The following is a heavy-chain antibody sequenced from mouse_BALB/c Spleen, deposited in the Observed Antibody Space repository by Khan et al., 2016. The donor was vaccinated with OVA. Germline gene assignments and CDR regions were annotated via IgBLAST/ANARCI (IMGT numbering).Heavy chain of an antibody. CDR2: ISYSGRT. J-gene: IGHJ2*01. Sequence: EVQLQESGPGLVKPSQSLSLTCTVTGYSITSDYAWNWIRQFRGNKLEWMGYISYSGRTSYNQSLKSRISITGDTSKNPFFLQLNTVTTEDAATYYCARSVTITTVVATDFDYWGQGTTLTVSS. V-gene: IGHV3-2*02. D-gene: IGHD1-1*01. CDR3: ARSVTITTVVATDFDY. CDR1: GYSITSDYA.